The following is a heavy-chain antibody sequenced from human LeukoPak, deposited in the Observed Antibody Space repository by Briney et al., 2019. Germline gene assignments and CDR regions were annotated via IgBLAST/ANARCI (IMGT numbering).Heavy chain of an antibody. CDR3: ARDSTGHDY. Sequence: EPSETLSLTCTVSGGSISSGSYYWSWIRQPAGKGLEWIGRIYTSGSTNYNPSLKSRVSMSVDTSKNQFSLRLTSVTAADTAVYYCARDSTGHDYWGQGALVTVSS. CDR1: GGSISSGSYY. J-gene: IGHJ4*02. V-gene: IGHV4-61*02. CDR2: IYTSGST. D-gene: IGHD1-1*01.